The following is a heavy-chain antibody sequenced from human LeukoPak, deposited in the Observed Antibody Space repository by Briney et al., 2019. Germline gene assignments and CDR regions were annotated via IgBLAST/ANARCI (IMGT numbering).Heavy chain of an antibody. J-gene: IGHJ4*02. V-gene: IGHV3-23*01. CDR1: GFTFSSYA. Sequence: GGSLRLSCAASGFTFSSYAMNWVRQAPGKGLEWVSVISGSGGSTDYADSVKGRFTISRDNSKNTLYLQMNSLRAEDTAVYYCVKDRSGGCRVFDHWGQGTQVTVSS. D-gene: IGHD6-19*01. CDR2: ISGSGGST. CDR3: VKDRSGGCRVFDH.